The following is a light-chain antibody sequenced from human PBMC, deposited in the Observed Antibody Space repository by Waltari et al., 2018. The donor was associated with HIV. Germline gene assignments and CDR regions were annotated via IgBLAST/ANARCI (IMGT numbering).Light chain of an antibody. CDR2: DVS. J-gene: IGLJ3*02. CDR3: NSYTSSSTWV. CDR1: SSDVGGYNY. V-gene: IGLV2-14*03. Sequence: QSALTQPASVSGSPGQSITISCTGTSSDVGGYNYVSWYQQHPGKAPKLMIYDVSNRPSGVSDRFSGFKSANTASLTISGLQAEDEADDYCNSYTSSSTWVFGGGTKLTVL.